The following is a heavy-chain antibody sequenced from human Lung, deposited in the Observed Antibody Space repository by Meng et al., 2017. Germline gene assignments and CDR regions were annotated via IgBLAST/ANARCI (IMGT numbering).Heavy chain of an antibody. Sequence: VRLAVWGARLLKPSETLAPTCAVYGGSFSGYYWSWIRQPPGKGLEWIGEINHSGSTNYNPSLKSRVTISVDTSKNQFSLKLSSVTAADTAVYYCARPKQANWYFDLWGRGTLVTVSS. CDR3: ARPKQANWYFDL. CDR2: INHSGST. CDR1: GGSFSGYY. D-gene: IGHD1/OR15-1a*01. J-gene: IGHJ2*01. V-gene: IGHV4-34*01.